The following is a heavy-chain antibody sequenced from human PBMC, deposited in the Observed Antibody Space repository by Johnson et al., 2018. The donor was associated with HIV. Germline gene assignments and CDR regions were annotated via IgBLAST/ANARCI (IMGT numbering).Heavy chain of an antibody. V-gene: IGHV3-15*01. D-gene: IGHD1-26*01. CDR3: ARDPSGSYAEVTPDARFDI. CDR1: GVSFNNAW. Sequence: VQLVESGGSLVKPGGSLRLSCAVAGVSFNNAWMSWLRQVPGKGLEWVGRLKSKVDGATTDYAVPVKGRFSISRDNSKNTLYLQMNSLRAEDTAVYYCARDPSGSYAEVTPDARFDIWGQGTMVTVSS. J-gene: IGHJ3*02. CDR2: LKSKVDGATT.